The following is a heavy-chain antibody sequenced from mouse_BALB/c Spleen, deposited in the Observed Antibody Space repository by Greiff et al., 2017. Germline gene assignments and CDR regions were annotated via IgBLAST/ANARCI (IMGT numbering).Heavy chain of an antibody. CDR3: ARTDYDYDGGFAY. CDR1: CYTFTSYW. V-gene: IGHV1-69*02. Sequence: VQLQQPGAELLKPGAPVKLSCKASCYTFTSYWVNWVKQRPGRGLEWIGRIDPSDSETHYNQKFKDKATLTVDKSSSTAYIQLSSLTSEDSAVYYCARTDYDYDGGFAYWGQGTLVTVSA. CDR2: IDPSDSET. D-gene: IGHD2-4*01. J-gene: IGHJ3*01.